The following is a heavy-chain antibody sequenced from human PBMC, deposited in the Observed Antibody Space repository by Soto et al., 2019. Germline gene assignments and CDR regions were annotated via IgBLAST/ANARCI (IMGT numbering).Heavy chain of an antibody. Sequence: SETLSLTCTVSGGSISSYYWSWIRQPPGKGLEWIGYIYYSGSTHYNPSLKSRVTISVDTSKNQFSLKLSSVTAADTAVYYCAREGIVVVPAAMEGTYYYYYYMDVWGKGTTVTVSS. CDR3: AREGIVVVPAAMEGTYYYYYYMDV. J-gene: IGHJ6*03. CDR1: GGSISSYY. CDR2: IYYSGST. D-gene: IGHD2-2*01. V-gene: IGHV4-59*01.